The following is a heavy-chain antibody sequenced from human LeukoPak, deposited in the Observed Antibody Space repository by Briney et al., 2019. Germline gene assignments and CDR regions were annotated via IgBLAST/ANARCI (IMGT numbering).Heavy chain of an antibody. Sequence: SQTLSLTCQVSGGSISSGRHYWSWIRQPAGKGLEWIGRIYTSGSTNYNPSLKSRVTISVDTSKNQFSLKLSSVTAADTAVYYCARRRRITMIVVVGFFDYWGQGTLVTVSS. CDR2: IYTSGST. CDR1: GGSISSGRHY. J-gene: IGHJ4*02. V-gene: IGHV4-61*02. CDR3: ARRRRITMIVVVGFFDY. D-gene: IGHD3-22*01.